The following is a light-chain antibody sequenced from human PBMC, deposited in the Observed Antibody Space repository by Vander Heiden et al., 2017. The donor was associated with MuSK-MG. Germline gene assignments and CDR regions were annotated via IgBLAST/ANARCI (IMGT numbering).Light chain of an antibody. CDR2: AAS. V-gene: IGKV1-9*01. CDR1: QGISSY. Sequence: DIQLTQSPSLLSASVGDRVTITCRASQGISSYLAWYQQRPGKAPKLLIYAASTLQSGVPSRFSGSGSGTEFTLTISSLQPEDFATYYCQRLNSYPLTFGQGTKLEIK. CDR3: QRLNSYPLT. J-gene: IGKJ2*01.